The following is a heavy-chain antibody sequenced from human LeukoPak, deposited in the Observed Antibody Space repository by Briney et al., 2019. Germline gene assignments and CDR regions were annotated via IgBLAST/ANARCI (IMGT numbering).Heavy chain of an antibody. V-gene: IGHV1-69*06. J-gene: IGHJ4*02. Sequence: GASVKVSCKASGGTFSSYTISWVRQAPGQELEWMGGIIPIFGTANYAQKFQGRVTITADKSTSAAYMELSSLRSEDTAVYYCARQAGRVTTDPDYWGQRTLVTVSS. CDR2: IIPIFGTA. D-gene: IGHD4-11*01. CDR1: GGTFSSYT. CDR3: ARQAGRVTTDPDY.